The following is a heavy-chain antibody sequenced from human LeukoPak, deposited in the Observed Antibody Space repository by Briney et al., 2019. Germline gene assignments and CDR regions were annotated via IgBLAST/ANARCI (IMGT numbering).Heavy chain of an antibody. V-gene: IGHV3-21*01. CDR2: ISSSSSYI. D-gene: IGHD3-22*01. CDR3: ARERGGYDSSLVFDY. CDR1: GFTFSNYA. J-gene: IGHJ4*02. Sequence: PGGSLRLSCAASGFTFSNYAVMWVRQAPGKGLEWVSSISSSSSYIYYADSVKGRFTISRDNAKNSLYLQMNSLRAEDTAVYYCARERGGYDSSLVFDYWGQGTLVTVSS.